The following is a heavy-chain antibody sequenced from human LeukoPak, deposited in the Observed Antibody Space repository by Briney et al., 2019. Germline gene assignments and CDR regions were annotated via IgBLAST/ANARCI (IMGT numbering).Heavy chain of an antibody. J-gene: IGHJ4*02. Sequence: SETLSLTCAVYGGSFSGYYWSWVRQPPGKGLEWIGEINHSGSTNYNPSLKSRVTISVDTSKNQFSLKLSSVTAADTAVYYCARTRPFDYGSGSRWGQGTLVTVSS. CDR2: INHSGST. CDR3: ARTRPFDYGSGSR. D-gene: IGHD3-10*01. V-gene: IGHV4-34*01. CDR1: GGSFSGYY.